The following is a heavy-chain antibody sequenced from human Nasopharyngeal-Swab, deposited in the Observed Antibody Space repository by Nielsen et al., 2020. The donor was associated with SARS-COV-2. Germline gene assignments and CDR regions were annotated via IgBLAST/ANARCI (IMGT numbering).Heavy chain of an antibody. J-gene: IGHJ4*02. D-gene: IGHD3-10*01. Sequence: WIRQPPGKGLEWIGYLYYSGITNYNPSLMSRVTISIDKSKNQFSLNLSSVNAADTAVYLCAREAYYYGSGTYDSWGQGTLVTVSS. CDR3: AREAYYYGSGTYDS. V-gene: IGHV4-59*01. CDR2: LYYSGIT.